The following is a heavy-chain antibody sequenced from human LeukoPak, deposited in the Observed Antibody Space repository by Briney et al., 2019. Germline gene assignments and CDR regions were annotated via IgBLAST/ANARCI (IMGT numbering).Heavy chain of an antibody. CDR2: ISSSSSYI. Sequence: PGGSLRLPCGASGFTFSSYAMSWVRQAPGKGLEWVSSISSSSSYIYYADSVKGRFTISRDNAKNSLYLQMNSLRAEDTAVYYCAREGYYYDSSGYPGASFDIWGQGTMVTVSS. J-gene: IGHJ3*02. CDR1: GFTFSSYA. CDR3: AREGYYYDSSGYPGASFDI. D-gene: IGHD3-22*01. V-gene: IGHV3-21*01.